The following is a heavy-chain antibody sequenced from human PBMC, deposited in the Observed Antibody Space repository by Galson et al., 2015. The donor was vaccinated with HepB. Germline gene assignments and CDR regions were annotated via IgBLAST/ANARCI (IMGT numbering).Heavy chain of an antibody. CDR1: GYSFINYG. V-gene: IGHV1-18*04. CDR3: ARARYNNSPPEY. CDR2: ISGYNDNT. J-gene: IGHJ4*02. D-gene: IGHD1-14*01. Sequence: SCKASGYSFINYGITWVRQAPGQGLEWMGWISGYNDNTNYAQKFQGRITMTTDTSTSTSYMELRSLRPDDTAIYYCARARYNNSPPEYWGQGTLVTVSS.